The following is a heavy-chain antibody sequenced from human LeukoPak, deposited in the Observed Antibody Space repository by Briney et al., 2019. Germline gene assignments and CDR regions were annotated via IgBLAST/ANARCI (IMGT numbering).Heavy chain of an antibody. J-gene: IGHJ4*02. CDR2: INGNTGDT. CDR3: AREYSSSLFDY. D-gene: IGHD6-13*01. Sequence: ASVKVSCKASGYTFTGHYVHWVRQAPGQGLEWMEWINGNTGDTNYAQRFQGRVTMIRETSISTMYMELSRLRSDDTAVYCCAREYSSSLFDYWGQGTLVTVSS. CDR1: GYTFTGHY. V-gene: IGHV1-2*02.